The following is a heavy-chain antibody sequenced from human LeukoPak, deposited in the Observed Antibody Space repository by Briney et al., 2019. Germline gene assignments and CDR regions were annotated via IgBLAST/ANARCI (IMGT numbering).Heavy chain of an antibody. D-gene: IGHD3-3*01. V-gene: IGHV1-18*01. Sequence: GASVKVSCKASGYTFTSYGISWVRQAPGQGLEWMGWISAYNGNTNYAQKLQGRVTMTTDTSTSTAYMELRSLRSDDTAVYYCARGPVEIFGVVILYGIRERFWFDPWGQGTLVTVSS. J-gene: IGHJ5*02. CDR1: GYTFTSYG. CDR3: ARGPVEIFGVVILYGIRERFWFDP. CDR2: ISAYNGNT.